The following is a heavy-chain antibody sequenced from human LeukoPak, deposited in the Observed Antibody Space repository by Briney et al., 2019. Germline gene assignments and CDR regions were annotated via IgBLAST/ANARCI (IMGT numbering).Heavy chain of an antibody. CDR1: GGSISSSNW. J-gene: IGHJ4*02. CDR3: ARADYDYVWGSYRWDY. D-gene: IGHD3-16*02. Sequence: SETLSLTCAVSGGSISSSNWWSWVRQPPGKGLEWIGEIYHSGSTNYNPSLKSQVTISVDKSKNQFSLKLSSVTAADTAVYYCARADYDYVWGSYRWDYWGREPWSPSPQ. CDR2: IYHSGST. V-gene: IGHV4-4*02.